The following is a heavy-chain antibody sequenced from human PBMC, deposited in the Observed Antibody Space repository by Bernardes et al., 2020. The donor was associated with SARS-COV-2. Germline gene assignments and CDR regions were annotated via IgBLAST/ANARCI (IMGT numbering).Heavy chain of an antibody. CDR1: GFTFSSYW. Sequence: GGSLRLSCAASGFTFSSYWMSWVRQAPGKGLEWVANIKQDGSEKYYVDSVKGRFTISRDNAKNSLYLQMNSLRAEDTAVYYCAREAAYYDILTGYYTLGAFDIWGQGTMVTVSS. CDR3: AREAAYYDILTGYYTLGAFDI. D-gene: IGHD3-9*01. V-gene: IGHV3-7*01. J-gene: IGHJ3*02. CDR2: IKQDGSEK.